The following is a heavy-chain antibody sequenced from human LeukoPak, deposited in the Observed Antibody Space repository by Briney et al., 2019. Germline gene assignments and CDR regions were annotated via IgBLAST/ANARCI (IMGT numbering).Heavy chain of an antibody. CDR3: ASTFDY. CDR2: ITGSSSTI. V-gene: IGHV3-48*01. Sequence: GGSLRLSCAASGFTFSSFSMNWVRQAPGKGLEWVSFITGSSSTIYYADSVKGRFTISRDNAKNSLYLQMNSLRAEDTAVYYCASTFDYWGQGTLVTVSS. CDR1: GFTFSSFS. J-gene: IGHJ4*02.